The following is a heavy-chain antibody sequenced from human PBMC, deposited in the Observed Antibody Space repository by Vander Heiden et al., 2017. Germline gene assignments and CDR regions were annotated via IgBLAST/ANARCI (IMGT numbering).Heavy chain of an antibody. CDR2: ISSSSSTI. CDR1: GFSFSSYS. V-gene: IGHV3-48*02. D-gene: IGHD3-10*01. CDR3: ARVWLGAFDI. Sequence: ELQLVESGVGLVQPGGSLRTSCAASGFSFSSYSMIWLRQSPGKGLEWVSYISSSSSTIYYADSVKGRFTISRDNAKNSLYLQMNSLRDEDTAVYYCARVWLGAFDIWGQGTMVTVSS. J-gene: IGHJ3*02.